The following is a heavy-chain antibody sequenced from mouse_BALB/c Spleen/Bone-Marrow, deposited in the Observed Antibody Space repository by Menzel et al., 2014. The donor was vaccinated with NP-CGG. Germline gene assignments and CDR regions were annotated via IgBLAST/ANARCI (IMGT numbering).Heavy chain of an antibody. CDR2: ISTGGSQT. CDR3: ARRGYDNSYWYFGV. V-gene: IGHV5-6*02. J-gene: IGHJ1*01. D-gene: IGHD2-3*01. CDR1: GFTFSSYG. Sequence: DVQLVESGGDLVKPGGSLKLSCAASGFTFSSYGRSWVRQTPDKRLEWVATISTGGSQTYYTDSVKGRFTISRDNAKNTLYLQMSSLKSEDSAIYYCARRGYDNSYWYFGVWGAGTTVTVSS.